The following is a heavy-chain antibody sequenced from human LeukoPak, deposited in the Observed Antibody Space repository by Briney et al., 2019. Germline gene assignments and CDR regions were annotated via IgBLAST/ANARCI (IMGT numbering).Heavy chain of an antibody. CDR2: ITSSSTYI. Sequence: WGSLRLSCAASGFTFSSYGMNWVRQAPGNGLEWVSSITSSSTYIYYADSVKGRFTVSRDNFKNTVYLQMNSLRAEDTAVYYCAKDFVDYYDSSGYPLHAFDIWGQGTTVTVSS. D-gene: IGHD3-22*01. V-gene: IGHV3-21*01. CDR1: GFTFSSYG. J-gene: IGHJ3*02. CDR3: AKDFVDYYDSSGYPLHAFDI.